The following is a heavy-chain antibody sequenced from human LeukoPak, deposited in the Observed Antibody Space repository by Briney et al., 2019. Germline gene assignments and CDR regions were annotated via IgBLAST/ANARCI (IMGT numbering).Heavy chain of an antibody. CDR3: AKDSEGITMIVVAVDY. V-gene: IGHV3-23*01. CDR1: GFTFSNAW. J-gene: IGHJ4*02. CDR2: ISGSGGST. D-gene: IGHD3-22*01. Sequence: GGSLRLSCAASGFTFSNAWMSWVRQAPGKGLEWVSAISGSGGSTYYADSVKGRFTISRDNSKNTLYLQMNSLRAEDTAVYYCAKDSEGITMIVVAVDYWGQGTLVTVSS.